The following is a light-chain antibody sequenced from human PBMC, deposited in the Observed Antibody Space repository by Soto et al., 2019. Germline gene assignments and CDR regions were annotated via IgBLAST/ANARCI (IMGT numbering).Light chain of an antibody. CDR2: DAF. Sequence: DIQMTQSPSSLSASIGDNVTMTCQASQDITNYLNWYQQKAGKPPKLLIYDAFSLEEGVPSRFSGSGSGTDFTLSITSLRPEDLGTYYCQQSFTTPYTFGQGTKLEI. CDR3: QQSFTTPYT. CDR1: QDITNY. V-gene: IGKV1-33*01. J-gene: IGKJ2*01.